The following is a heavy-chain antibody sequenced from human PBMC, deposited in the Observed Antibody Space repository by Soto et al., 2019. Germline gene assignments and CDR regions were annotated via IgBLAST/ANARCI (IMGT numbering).Heavy chain of an antibody. Sequence: EVQLLESGGGLVQPGGSLRLSCAAPGFTFSNYAMNWVRQAPGKGLEWVSVISGSGGSTYYADSVKGRFTISRDNSKNTLYLQMHSLSGEDTAVYYCARRSSGWYFDYWGQGTLVTVSS. D-gene: IGHD6-19*01. CDR1: GFTFSNYA. CDR2: ISGSGGST. CDR3: ARRSSGWYFDY. J-gene: IGHJ4*02. V-gene: IGHV3-23*01.